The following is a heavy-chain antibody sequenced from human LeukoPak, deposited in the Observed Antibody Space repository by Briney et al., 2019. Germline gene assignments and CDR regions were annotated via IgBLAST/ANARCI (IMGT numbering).Heavy chain of an antibody. CDR2: INEDGSTT. Sequence: GGSLRLSCAASGFTFSSNWMHWVRQAPGKGLVWVSRINEDGSTTNYADSVKGRSTIFRDNAKNTLYLQMNSLRAEGTAVYYCVRDLGGRSGHWGQGTLVTVSS. CDR3: VRDLGGRSGH. J-gene: IGHJ4*02. D-gene: IGHD1-26*01. CDR1: GFTFSSNW. V-gene: IGHV3-74*01.